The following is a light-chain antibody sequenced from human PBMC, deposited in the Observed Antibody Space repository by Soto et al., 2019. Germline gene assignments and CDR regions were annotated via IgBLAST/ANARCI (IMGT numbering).Light chain of an antibody. Sequence: QSVLPQPPSASGTPGQRVTISCSGSNSNIGSNTVNWYQQLPGTAHKLLIYYDNLRPSGVPDRISGSKSGTSASLAIRGLQSDDEADYYCASWDDSLNGRVFGTGTKLTVL. CDR1: NSNIGSNT. CDR3: ASWDDSLNGRV. V-gene: IGLV1-44*01. CDR2: YDN. J-gene: IGLJ1*01.